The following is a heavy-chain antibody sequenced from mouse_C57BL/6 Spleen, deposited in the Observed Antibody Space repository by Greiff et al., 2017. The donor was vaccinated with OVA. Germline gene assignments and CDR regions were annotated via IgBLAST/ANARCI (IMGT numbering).Heavy chain of an antibody. Sequence: QVHVKQSGAELVKPGASVKISCKASGYAFSSYWMNWVKQRPGKGLEWIGQIYPGDGDTNYNGKFKGKATLTADKSSSTAYMQLSSLTSEDSAVYFCARWLLHAMDYWGQGTSVTVSS. D-gene: IGHD2-3*01. J-gene: IGHJ4*01. CDR3: ARWLLHAMDY. CDR2: IYPGDGDT. CDR1: GYAFSSYW. V-gene: IGHV1-80*01.